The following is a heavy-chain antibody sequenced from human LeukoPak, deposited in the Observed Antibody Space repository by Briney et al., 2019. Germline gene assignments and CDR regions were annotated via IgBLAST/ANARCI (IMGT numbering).Heavy chain of an antibody. CDR1: GFTFSSYE. V-gene: IGHV3-30*18. CDR2: ISYDGNNQ. D-gene: IGHD6-6*01. Sequence: GGSLRLSCAASGFTFSSYEMNWVRQGPGKGLEWVAVISYDGNNQNYADSVKGRFTISRDNSDNTLFLQMNSLRPEDTAVYYCAKDGAARLLRFYYYMDVWGKGTTITVSS. J-gene: IGHJ6*03. CDR3: AKDGAARLLRFYYYMDV.